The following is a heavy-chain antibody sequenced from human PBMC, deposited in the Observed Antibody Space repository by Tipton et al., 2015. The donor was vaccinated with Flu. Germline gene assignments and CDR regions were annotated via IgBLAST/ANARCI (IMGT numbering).Heavy chain of an antibody. J-gene: IGHJ4*02. CDR2: IYYSGST. Sequence: LRLSCTISGASISGYYWSWIRQPPGKGLEWIAYIYYSGSTNYNPSLKSRVTISVDMSKNQFSLKLNSVTAADTAVYYCARSPGYYFDYWGQGTLVTVSS. CDR3: ARSPGYYFDY. CDR1: GASISGYY. V-gene: IGHV4-59*01.